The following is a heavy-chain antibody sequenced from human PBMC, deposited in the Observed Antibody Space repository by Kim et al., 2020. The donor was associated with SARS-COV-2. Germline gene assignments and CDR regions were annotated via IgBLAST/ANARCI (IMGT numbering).Heavy chain of an antibody. J-gene: IGHJ4*02. V-gene: IGHV3-9*01. CDR1: GFTFDDYA. CDR3: AKAPPKGRQWLEGYYFDY. D-gene: IGHD6-19*01. Sequence: GGSLRLSCAASGFTFDDYAMHWVRQAPGKGLEWVSGISWNSGSIGYADSVKGRFTISRDNAKNSLYLQMNSLRAEDTALYYCAKAPPKGRQWLEGYYFDYWGQGTLVTVSS. CDR2: ISWNSGSI.